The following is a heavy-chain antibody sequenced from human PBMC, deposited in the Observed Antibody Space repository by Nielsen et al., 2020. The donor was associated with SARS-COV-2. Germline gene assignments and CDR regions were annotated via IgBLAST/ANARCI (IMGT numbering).Heavy chain of an antibody. CDR1: GGSISSSSYY. CDR3: ARTPREYGDPEDY. Sequence: SETLSLTCTVSGGSISSSSYYWGWIRQPPGKGLEWIGSIYYSGSTYYNPSLKSRVTISVDTSKNQFSLKLSSVTAADTAVYYCARTPREYGDPEDYWGQGTLVTVSS. J-gene: IGHJ4*02. V-gene: IGHV4-39*01. D-gene: IGHD4-17*01. CDR2: IYYSGST.